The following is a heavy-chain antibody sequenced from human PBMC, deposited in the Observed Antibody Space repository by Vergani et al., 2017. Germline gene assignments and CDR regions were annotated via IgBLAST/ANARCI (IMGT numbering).Heavy chain of an antibody. CDR1: GGTFSSYA. CDR2: IIPIFGTA. V-gene: IGHV1-69*12. D-gene: IGHD3-3*01. J-gene: IGHJ6*03. CDR3: ARKVRYDFWSGRPYYYYYMDV. Sequence: QVQLVQSGAEVKKPGSSVKVSCKASGGTFSSYAISWVRQAPGQGLEWMGGIIPIFGTANYAQKFQGRVTITADESTSTAYMELSSLRSEDTAVYYCARKVRYDFWSGRPYYYYYMDVWGKGTTVTVSS.